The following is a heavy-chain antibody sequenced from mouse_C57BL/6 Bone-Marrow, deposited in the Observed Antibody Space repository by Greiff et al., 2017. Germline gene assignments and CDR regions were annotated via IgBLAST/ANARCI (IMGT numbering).Heavy chain of an antibody. CDR3: ARGIYPGFAY. D-gene: IGHD2-1*01. V-gene: IGHV1-26*01. CDR1: GYTFTDYY. CDR2: INPNNGGT. Sequence: EVQLQQSGPELVKPGASVKISCKASGYTFTDYYMNWVKQSHGKSLEWIGDINPNNGGTSYNQKFKGKATLTVDKSSSTADMELRSLTSEDSAVYYCARGIYPGFAYWCQGTLVTVSA. J-gene: IGHJ3*01.